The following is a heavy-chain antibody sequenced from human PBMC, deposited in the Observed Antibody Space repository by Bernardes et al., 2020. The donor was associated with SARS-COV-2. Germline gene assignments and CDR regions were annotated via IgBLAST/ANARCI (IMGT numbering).Heavy chain of an antibody. V-gene: IGHV1-2*02. CDR3: ALPPTNYDRYGMDV. Sequence: ASVKVSCKASGYTFTGYYIHWVRQAPAQGLEWMGWINPNSGGTNYAQKLQGRVTMTRDTSISTAYMELTRLRSDDTAVYYCALPPTNYDRYGMDVWGQGTTVTVSS. D-gene: IGHD3-22*01. CDR2: INPNSGGT. CDR1: GYTFTGYY. J-gene: IGHJ6*02.